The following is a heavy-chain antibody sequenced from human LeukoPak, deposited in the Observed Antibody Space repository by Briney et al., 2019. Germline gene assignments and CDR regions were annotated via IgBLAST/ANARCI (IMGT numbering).Heavy chain of an antibody. Sequence: SQTLSLTCAISRDGVSSNSAAWNWISHSQSRGLEWLERTYYRSEWHNDYAVSVKSRIRISPDTSKNQFSLQLKSVTPEDTAVYYCARDLAGFGGYSYGMVDYWGQGTLVTVSS. CDR1: RDGVSSNSAA. CDR3: ARDLAGFGGYSYGMVDY. J-gene: IGHJ4*02. D-gene: IGHD5-18*01. CDR2: TYYRSEWHN. V-gene: IGHV6-1*01.